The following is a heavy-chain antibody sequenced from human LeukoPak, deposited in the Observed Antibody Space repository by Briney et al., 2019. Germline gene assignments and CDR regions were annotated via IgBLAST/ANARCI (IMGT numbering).Heavy chain of an antibody. CDR2: IYYSGST. J-gene: IGHJ6*03. CDR3: ARATYHSGAGSYIYYYMNV. D-gene: IGHD3-10*01. V-gene: IGHV4-59*01. Sequence: SETLSLTCTVSGGSISSYYWSWIRQPPGKGLEWIGYIYYSGSTNYNPSLKSRVTISVDTSKNQFSLKLSSVTAADTAVYYCARATYHSGAGSYIYYYMNVWGKGTTVIVSS. CDR1: GGSISSYY.